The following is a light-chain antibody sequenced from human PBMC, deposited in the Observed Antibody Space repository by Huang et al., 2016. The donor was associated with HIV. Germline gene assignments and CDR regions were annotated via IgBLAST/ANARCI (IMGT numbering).Light chain of an antibody. CDR2: GAS. Sequence: EIVLTQSPGTLSLSPGERATLSCRASHNLIRNYLAWFLQKPRQPPRLLIYGASIRASGIPDRFSGSGSGTHFTLTISRLEPEDFAVYYCHHFGSSPTFGQGTRVEIK. CDR1: HNLIRNY. V-gene: IGKV3-20*01. CDR3: HHFGSSPT. J-gene: IGKJ1*01.